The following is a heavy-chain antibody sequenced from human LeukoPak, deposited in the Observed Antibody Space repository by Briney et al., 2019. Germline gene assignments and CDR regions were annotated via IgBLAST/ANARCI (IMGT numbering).Heavy chain of an antibody. J-gene: IGHJ3*02. CDR1: GYAFTGCY. D-gene: IGHD3-9*01. CDR2: INPNSGGT. CDR3: ARGDLGYDILTGYYSSHAFDI. V-gene: IGHV1-2*02. Sequence: ASVKVSCKASGYAFTGCYMHWVRQAPGQGLEWMGWINPNSGGTNYAQKFQGRVTMTRDTSISTAYMELRSLRSDDTAVYYCARGDLGYDILTGYYSSHAFDIWGQGTMVTVSS.